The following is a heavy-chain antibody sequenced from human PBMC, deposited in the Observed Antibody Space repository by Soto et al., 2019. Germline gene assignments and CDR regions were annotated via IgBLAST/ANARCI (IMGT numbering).Heavy chain of an antibody. CDR3: AKGRSGWYGRDYYYYGRDV. J-gene: IGHJ6*02. Sequence: PGGSLRLSGAASGFTFSTYAISWVRQAPGNGLEWVSAISGSGGSTYYADSVKGRFIISRDNSKNTLYLQMNRLRAEDRAVYYCAKGRSGWYGRDYYYYGRDVWGQGTTVTVSS. V-gene: IGHV3-23*01. CDR1: GFTFSTYA. D-gene: IGHD6-19*01. CDR2: ISGSGGST.